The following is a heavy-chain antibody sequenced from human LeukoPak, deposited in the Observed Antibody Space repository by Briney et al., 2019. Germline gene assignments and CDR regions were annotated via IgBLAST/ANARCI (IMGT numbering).Heavy chain of an antibody. CDR2: ISGTGGST. CDR3: AKGHVAYGPLH. D-gene: IGHD2-21*01. J-gene: IGHJ4*02. CDR1: GFTFSSYA. V-gene: IGHV3-23*01. Sequence: GGSLRLSCAASGFTFSSYAVSWVRQAPGRGLEWVSLISGTGGSTYYADSVKGRFTISRDNSKNTLYLQMNSLRAEDTAVYYCAKGHVAYGPLHWGQGTLVTVSS.